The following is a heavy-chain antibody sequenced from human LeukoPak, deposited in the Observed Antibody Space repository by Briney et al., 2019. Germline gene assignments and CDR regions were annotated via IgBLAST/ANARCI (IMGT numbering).Heavy chain of an antibody. CDR2: INPNSGGT. CDR3: ARAYQLLSYYYYGMDV. J-gene: IGHJ6*02. D-gene: IGHD2-2*01. Sequence: ASVKVPCKASGYTFTGYYMHWVRQAPGQGLEWMGWINPNSGGTNYAQKFQGRVTMTRDTSISTAYMELSRLRSDDTAVYYCARAYQLLSYYYYGMDVWGQGTTVTVSS. CDR1: GYTFTGYY. V-gene: IGHV1-2*02.